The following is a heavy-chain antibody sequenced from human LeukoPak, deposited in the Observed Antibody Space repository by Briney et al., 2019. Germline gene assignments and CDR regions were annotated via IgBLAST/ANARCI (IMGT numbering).Heavy chain of an antibody. CDR2: ISAYNGNT. Sequence: ASVKVSCKASGYTFTSYGISWVRQAPGQGLEWMGWISAYNGNTNYAQKLQGRVTMTTDTSTSTAYMELRSLRSGDTAVYYCAILQYGDFDAFDIWGQGTMVTVSS. D-gene: IGHD4-17*01. J-gene: IGHJ3*02. V-gene: IGHV1-18*01. CDR1: GYTFTSYG. CDR3: AILQYGDFDAFDI.